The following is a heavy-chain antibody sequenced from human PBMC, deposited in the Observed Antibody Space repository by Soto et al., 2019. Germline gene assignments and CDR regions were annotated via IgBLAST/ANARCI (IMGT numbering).Heavy chain of an antibody. V-gene: IGHV4-34*01. CDR3: ASVAETGTPLRGPYYYYGMDV. Sequence: SDTLSLTCAVYGGSFSGFSWNWIRQPPGKGLEWIGEINHSGTSNYNPSLKSRVTMLPDTSKNHFSLKLTSVTAADTAVYYCASVAETGTPLRGPYYYYGMDVWGQGTTVTVSS. D-gene: IGHD1-1*01. J-gene: IGHJ6*02. CDR2: INHSGTS. CDR1: GGSFSGFS.